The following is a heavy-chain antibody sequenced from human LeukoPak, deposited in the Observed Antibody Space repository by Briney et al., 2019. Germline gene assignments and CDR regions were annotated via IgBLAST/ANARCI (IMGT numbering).Heavy chain of an antibody. CDR1: GGSISRYY. CDR3: ANLWFGELYEDWFDP. D-gene: IGHD3-10*01. Sequence: SETLSLTCTVSGGSISRYYWSWIRQPPGKGLEGIGYIYDSGSTNYNPSLKSRVTISGDTSKNQFSLKLRSVTAADTAVYYCANLWFGELYEDWFDPWGQGTLVTVSS. CDR2: IYDSGST. J-gene: IGHJ5*02. V-gene: IGHV4-59*08.